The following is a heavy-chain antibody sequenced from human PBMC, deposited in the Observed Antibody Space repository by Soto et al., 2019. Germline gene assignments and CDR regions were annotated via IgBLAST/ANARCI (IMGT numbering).Heavy chain of an antibody. D-gene: IGHD3-3*01. Sequence: SGPTLVNPTQTLTLTCTFSGFSLSTSGVAVGWIRQAPRKAPEWLAFIFWDDDKRYSPSLENRLTITKDTSKNQVVLTMTNMDPVDTATYYCARSFDFWSGYYFSYWGRGTLVTVS. CDR1: GFSLSTSGVA. CDR2: IFWDDDK. V-gene: IGHV2-5*02. CDR3: ARSFDFWSGYYFSY. J-gene: IGHJ4*02.